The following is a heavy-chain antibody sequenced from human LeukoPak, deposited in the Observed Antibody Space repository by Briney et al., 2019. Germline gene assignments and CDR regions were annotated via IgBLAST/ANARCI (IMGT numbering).Heavy chain of an antibody. CDR1: GYTFTSYY. CDR2: INPNSGGT. D-gene: IGHD4-11*01. Sequence: VASVKVSCKASGYTFTSYYMHWVRQAPGQGLEWMGWINPNSGGTNYAQKFQGRVTMTRDTSISTAYLELSRLRSDDTAVYYCAVDYSNYVVGYYFDYWGQGTLVTVSS. CDR3: AVDYSNYVVGYYFDY. J-gene: IGHJ4*02. V-gene: IGHV1-2*02.